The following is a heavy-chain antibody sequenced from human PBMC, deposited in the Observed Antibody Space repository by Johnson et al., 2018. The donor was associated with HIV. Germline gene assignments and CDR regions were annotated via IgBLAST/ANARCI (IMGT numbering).Heavy chain of an antibody. V-gene: IGHV3-20*04. CDR3: AKWSSSWTDAFDS. CDR2: INWNGGST. D-gene: IGHD6-13*01. Sequence: VQLVESGGGLVQPGGSLRLSCEASGFTFSSYAMHWVRQAPGEGLEWVSGINWNGGSTGYADSVKGRFTISRDNAKNSLYLQMNSLRAEDTAVYYCAKWSSSWTDAFDSWGQGTMVTVSS. CDR1: GFTFSSYA. J-gene: IGHJ3*02.